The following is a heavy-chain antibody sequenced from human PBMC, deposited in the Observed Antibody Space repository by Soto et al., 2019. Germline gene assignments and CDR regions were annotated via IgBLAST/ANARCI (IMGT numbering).Heavy chain of an antibody. CDR2: ISWNSGSI. V-gene: IGHV3-9*01. J-gene: IGHJ6*03. D-gene: IGHD7-27*01. CDR1: GFTFDDYA. CDR3: AKDPLPWAVYFYMDV. Sequence: EVQLVESGGGLVQPGRSLRLSCAASGFTFDDYAMHWVRQAPGKGLEWVSGISWNSGSIGYADSVKGRFTISRDNAKNSLYLQMNSLRAEDTALYYCAKDPLPWAVYFYMDVWSKGTTVTVSS.